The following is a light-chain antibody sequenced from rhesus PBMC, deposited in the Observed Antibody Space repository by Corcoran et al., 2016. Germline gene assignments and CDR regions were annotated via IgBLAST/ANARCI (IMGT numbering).Light chain of an antibody. CDR2: GAT. V-gene: IGKV3S9*01. J-gene: IGKJ4*01. CDR3: QQYNNWNT. CDR1: QSVSSY. Sequence: EIVMTQSPATLSLSPGERATLSCRASQSVSSYVAWYQQKPEPAPRLLIYGATSRATGIPDRFSGSGSGTDFTRIISSLEPEDVGVYYCQQYNNWNTFGGGTKVEIK.